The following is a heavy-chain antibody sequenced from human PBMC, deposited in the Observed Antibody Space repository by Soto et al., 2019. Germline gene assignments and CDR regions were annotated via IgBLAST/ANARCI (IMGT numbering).Heavy chain of an antibody. CDR3: ARNILIRDFDN. D-gene: IGHD2-8*01. CDR2: LDQGGLET. CDR1: GFTFRHYW. J-gene: IGHJ4*01. V-gene: IGHV3-7*03. Sequence: EVQLVQSGGGLVQPGGSLRLSCEASGFTFRHYWMSWVRQAPGKGLEWVAFLDQGGLETHYADSVKGRLTLSRDNAKNTVHLEMRYLRADDTAMYYCARNILIRDFDNWGHGTPVTVSS.